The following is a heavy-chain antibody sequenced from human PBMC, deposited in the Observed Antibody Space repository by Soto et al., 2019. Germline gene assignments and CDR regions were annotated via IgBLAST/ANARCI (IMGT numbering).Heavy chain of an antibody. CDR1: GGSISSGGYY. D-gene: IGHD2-8*01. J-gene: IGHJ5*02. Sequence: QVQLQESGPGLVKPSQTLSLTCTVSGGSISSGGYYWSWIRQHPGKGLEWIGYIYYSGSTYYNPSLKSRVTISVDTSKNQFSLKLSSVTAADTAVYYCARSIVLMVYAPTAWFDPWAREPWSPSPQ. V-gene: IGHV4-31*03. CDR2: IYYSGST. CDR3: ARSIVLMVYAPTAWFDP.